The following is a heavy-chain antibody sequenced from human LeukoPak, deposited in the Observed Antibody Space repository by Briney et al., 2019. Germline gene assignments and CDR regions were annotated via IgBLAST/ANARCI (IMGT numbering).Heavy chain of an antibody. Sequence: GGSLRLSCAASGFTFSTYAMSWVRQAPGKGLEWVSTFTGGEGITHYADSVKGRFTISRDNSKNTLYLQMNRLRVEDTAVYYCAKDMGRGWCYFDYWGQGTLVTVSS. J-gene: IGHJ4*02. D-gene: IGHD6-19*01. CDR2: FTGGEGIT. V-gene: IGHV3-23*01. CDR1: GFTFSTYA. CDR3: AKDMGRGWCYFDY.